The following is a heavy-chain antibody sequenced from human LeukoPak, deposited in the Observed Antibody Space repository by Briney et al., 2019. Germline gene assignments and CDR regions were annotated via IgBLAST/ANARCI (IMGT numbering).Heavy chain of an antibody. V-gene: IGHV3-7*03. CDR3: ARDRSSHYYYYYYMDV. CDR1: GFTFSSYW. Sequence: GGSLRLSCAASGFTFSSYWMSWVRQAPGKGLEWVANIKQDGSEKYYVDSVKGRFTISRDNAKNSLYLQMNSLRAEDTAVYYCARDRSSHYYYYYYMDVWGKGTTVTVSS. CDR2: IKQDGSEK. J-gene: IGHJ6*03. D-gene: IGHD6-13*01.